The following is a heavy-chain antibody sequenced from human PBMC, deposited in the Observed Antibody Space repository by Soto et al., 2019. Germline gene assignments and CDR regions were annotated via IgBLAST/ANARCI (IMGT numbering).Heavy chain of an antibody. J-gene: IGHJ4*02. V-gene: IGHV4-31*03. Sequence: SETLSLTCTVSGGSISSGGYYWSWIRQHPGKGLEWIGYIYYSGSTYYNPSLKSRVTISVDTSKNQFSLKLSSVTAADTAVYYCARDNSGYDGTLDYWGQGTLVTVSS. D-gene: IGHD5-12*01. CDR3: ARDNSGYDGTLDY. CDR2: IYYSGST. CDR1: GGSISSGGYY.